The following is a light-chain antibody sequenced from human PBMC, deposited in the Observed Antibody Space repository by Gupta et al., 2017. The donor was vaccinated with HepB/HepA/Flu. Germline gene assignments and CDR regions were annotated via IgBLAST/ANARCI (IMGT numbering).Light chain of an antibody. V-gene: IGLV1-51*01. J-gene: IGLJ3*02. CDR1: TSNIGNNY. Sequence: QSVLTQPPSVSEAPGQKVTVCCSGNTSNIGNNYVSWYQQLPGTAPKLLIYDNNKRPSGIPDRFSGSKSGTSATLGITGLQTWDEADYYCGTCDTSLSAGVFGGGTKLTVL. CDR3: GTCDTSLSAGV. CDR2: DNN.